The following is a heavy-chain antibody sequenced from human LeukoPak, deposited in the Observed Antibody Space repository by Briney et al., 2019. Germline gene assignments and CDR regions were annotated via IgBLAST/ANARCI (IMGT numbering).Heavy chain of an antibody. CDR2: INHSGST. CDR3: ALTVVISWFDP. Sequence: SETLSLTCAVYGGSFSGYYWSWIRQPPGKGLEWIGEINHSGSTNYNPSLKSRVTISVDTSKNQFSLKLSTVTAADTAVYYCALTVVISWFDPWGQGTLVTVSS. D-gene: IGHD3-22*01. J-gene: IGHJ5*02. CDR1: GGSFSGYY. V-gene: IGHV4-34*01.